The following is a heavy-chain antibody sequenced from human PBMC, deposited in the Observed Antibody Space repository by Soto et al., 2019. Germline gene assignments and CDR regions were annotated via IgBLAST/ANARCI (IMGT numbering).Heavy chain of an antibody. D-gene: IGHD3-3*01. CDR1: GYTFTSQK. J-gene: IGHJ5*02. CDR2: MDPDSGKT. V-gene: IGHV1-8*01. Sequence: QVQLVQSGAEVKKPGASVKVSCKASGYTFTSQKINWVRQATGQGLEWMGWMDPDSGKTAYVQKFQGRVTMTRNTSIGTAYMELNSLRSEDTAMYYCARQQDDYWGGFNWFDPWGQGTLVNVSS. CDR3: ARQQDDYWGGFNWFDP.